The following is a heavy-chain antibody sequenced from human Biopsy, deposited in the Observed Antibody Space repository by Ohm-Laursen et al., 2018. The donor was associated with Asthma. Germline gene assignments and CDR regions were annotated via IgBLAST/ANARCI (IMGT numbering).Heavy chain of an antibody. CDR1: GGTFNTYV. V-gene: IGHV1-69*13. D-gene: IGHD2-2*01. CDR3: ARKAGSCISRTCYSLDF. Sequence: SVKVSCKALGGTFNTYVIGWVRQAPGQGLEWMGGINSVFGTTTYPQKFQDRVTITADDSTSTVYMELNSLRSEDTAVYYCARKAGSCISRTCYSLDFWGQGTLVTVSS. CDR2: INSVFGTT. J-gene: IGHJ4*02.